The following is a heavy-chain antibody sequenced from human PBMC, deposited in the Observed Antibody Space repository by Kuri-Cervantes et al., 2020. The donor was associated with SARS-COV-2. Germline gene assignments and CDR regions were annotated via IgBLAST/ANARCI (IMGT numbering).Heavy chain of an antibody. CDR2: INPDGGT. J-gene: IGHJ4*02. CDR1: GYTFTDYY. Sequence: ASVKVSCKTSGYTFTDYYMHWVRQAPGQGPEWMGWINPDGGTNSAQKFPGRVTMTRDTSTSTVHMELRRLRFDDTAVYYCARNRRMSGYSFGFDLWGQGTLVTVSS. V-gene: IGHV1-2*02. CDR3: ARNRRMSGYSFGFDL. D-gene: IGHD5-18*01.